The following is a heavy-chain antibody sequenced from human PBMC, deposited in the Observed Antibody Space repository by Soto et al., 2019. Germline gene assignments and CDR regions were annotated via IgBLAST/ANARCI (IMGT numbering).Heavy chain of an antibody. Sequence: GGSLRLSCTASGFPFSAYGMNWVRQAPGKGLDWVSGIGGSGDSIYYADSVKGRFTISRDSSKNTVSLEMTSLRAEDTAVYYCAKGGRQWLVTSDFTYWGQGALVTVSS. V-gene: IGHV3-23*01. CDR2: IGGSGDSI. CDR1: GFPFSAYG. D-gene: IGHD6-19*01. J-gene: IGHJ4*02. CDR3: AKGGRQWLVTSDFTY.